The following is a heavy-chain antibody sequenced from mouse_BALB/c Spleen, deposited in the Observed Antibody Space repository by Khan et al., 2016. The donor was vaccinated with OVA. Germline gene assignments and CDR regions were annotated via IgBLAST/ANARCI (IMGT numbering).Heavy chain of an antibody. D-gene: IGHD1-1*01. CDR3: ARLAYYYNSEGFAY. V-gene: IGHV5-6*01. CDR1: GFTFSTYG. Sequence: EVELVESGGDFVRPGGSLKLSCAASGFTFSTYGMSWVRQTPDKRLEWVATINTGGAYTYYPDSVKGRFTISRANAKHTLYLQLSSLKSEDTAIYYCARLAYYYNSEGFAYWGQGTLVTVSA. CDR2: INTGGAYT. J-gene: IGHJ3*01.